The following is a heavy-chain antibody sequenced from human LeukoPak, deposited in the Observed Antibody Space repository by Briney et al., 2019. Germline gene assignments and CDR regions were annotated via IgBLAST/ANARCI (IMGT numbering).Heavy chain of an antibody. J-gene: IGHJ5*02. CDR2: ISSDSGTI. CDR3: ARAAVEMATMGT. V-gene: IGHV3-48*01. D-gene: IGHD5-24*01. Sequence: GGSLRLSCGASGLTFSSYSMNWVRQAPGKGLEWVSYISSDSGTIYQADSVKGRFTISRDNAKNSLYLQMNSLRAEDTAVYHCARAAVEMATMGTWGQGTLVTVSS. CDR1: GLTFSSYS.